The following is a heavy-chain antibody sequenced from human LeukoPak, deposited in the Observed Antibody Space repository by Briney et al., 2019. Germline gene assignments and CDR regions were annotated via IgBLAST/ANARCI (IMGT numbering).Heavy chain of an antibody. CDR3: ARDSRYKQWLAHFDY. CDR1: SYTFTSYG. J-gene: IGHJ4*02. D-gene: IGHD6-19*01. V-gene: IGHV1-18*01. Sequence: GASVKVSCKASSYTFTSYGISWVRQAPGQGLEWMAWINAYNGDTNYAQKFQGRVTLTTDTSTSTAYMELRSLRSDDTAVYYCARDSRYKQWLAHFDYWGQGTLVTVSS. CDR2: INAYNGDT.